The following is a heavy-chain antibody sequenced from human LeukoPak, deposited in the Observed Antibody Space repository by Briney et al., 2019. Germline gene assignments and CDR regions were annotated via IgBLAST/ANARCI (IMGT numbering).Heavy chain of an antibody. V-gene: IGHV3-30*03. CDR3: ARTNYYDSSGPFDP. Sequence: GGSLRLSCAASGFTFSSYGMHWVRQAPGKGLEWVAVISYDGSNKYYADSVKGRFTISRDNSKNTLYLQMGSLRAEDMAVYYCARTNYYDSSGPFDPWGQGTLVTVSS. CDR1: GFTFSSYG. J-gene: IGHJ5*02. CDR2: ISYDGSNK. D-gene: IGHD3-22*01.